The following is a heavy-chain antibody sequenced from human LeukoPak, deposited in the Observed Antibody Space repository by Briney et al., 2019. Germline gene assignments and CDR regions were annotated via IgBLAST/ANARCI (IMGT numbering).Heavy chain of an antibody. CDR2: ISSSSSTI. V-gene: IGHV3-48*02. Sequence: GGSLRLSCAASGFTFSSYSMNWVRQAPGKGLEWVSYISSSSSTIHYTDSVKGRFTTSRGNAKNSLYLQMNSLRDEDTAVYYCARDFYSSVGAINWFDPWGQGTLVTVSS. CDR3: ARDFYSSVGAINWFDP. J-gene: IGHJ5*02. D-gene: IGHD1-26*01. CDR1: GFTFSSYS.